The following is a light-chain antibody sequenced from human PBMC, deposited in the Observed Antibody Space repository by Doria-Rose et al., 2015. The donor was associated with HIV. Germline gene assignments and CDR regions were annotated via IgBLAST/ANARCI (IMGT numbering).Light chain of an antibody. V-gene: IGKV3-20*01. CDR2: AAS. J-gene: IGKJ5*01. Sequence: TQSPGTLSLSPGERATLSCRASQRVKSSYLAWYQQKPGQAPRLLIYAASTRATGIPDRFSGSGPGTDFTLTISRPEPEDVAVYYCQQYGTSRGTFGQGTRLEIK. CDR1: QRVKSSY. CDR3: QQYGTSRGT.